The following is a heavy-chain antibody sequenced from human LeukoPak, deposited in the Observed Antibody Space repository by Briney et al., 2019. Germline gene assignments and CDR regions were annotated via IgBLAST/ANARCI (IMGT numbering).Heavy chain of an antibody. Sequence: GASVKVSCKASGYTFTSYGISWVRQAPGQGLEWMGCISAYNGDTNNAQKLQGRVTMTTDTSTSTDYMALRSLRSDDTAVYYRARVDIWVAGTACYVYWGQGTLVTVSS. J-gene: IGHJ4*02. CDR3: ARVDIWVAGTACYVY. V-gene: IGHV1-18*01. CDR2: ISAYNGDT. CDR1: GYTFTSYG. D-gene: IGHD6-19*01.